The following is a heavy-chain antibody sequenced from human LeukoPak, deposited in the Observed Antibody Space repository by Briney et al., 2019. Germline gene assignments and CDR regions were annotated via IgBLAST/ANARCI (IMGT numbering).Heavy chain of an antibody. J-gene: IGHJ5*02. CDR1: GYTFSSYC. CDR2: INPSGGIT. CDR3: ARDLPYLPALTAAALGWFDP. Sequence: ASVKVSCKASGYTFSSYCIHWVRQAPGQGLEWMGIINPSGGITTYAQKFEGRVTMTRDTSTSTVDMKLSSLRSEDTAVYYCARDLPYLPALTAAALGWFDPWGQGTLVTVSS. D-gene: IGHD6-13*01. V-gene: IGHV1-46*01.